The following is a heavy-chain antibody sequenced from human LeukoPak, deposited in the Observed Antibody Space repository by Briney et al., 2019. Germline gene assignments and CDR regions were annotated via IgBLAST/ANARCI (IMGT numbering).Heavy chain of an antibody. J-gene: IGHJ5*02. CDR3: ARATTVTTRFDP. CDR1: GDSITTYY. V-gene: IGHV4-59*12. D-gene: IGHD4-17*01. CDR2: IYYSGTT. Sequence: PLETLSLTCTVSGDSITTYYWNWIRQPPGKGLEWIGYIYYSGTTNYNPSLKSRLTISLDTSKNQFSLKLSSMTAADTAVYYCARATTVTTRFDPWGQGTLVIVSS.